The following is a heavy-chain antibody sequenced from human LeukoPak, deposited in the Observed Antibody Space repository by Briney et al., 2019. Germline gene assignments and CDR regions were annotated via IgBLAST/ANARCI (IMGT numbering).Heavy chain of an antibody. CDR1: GGTFNSYA. D-gene: IGHD3-10*01. CDR3: ARDGYYGSGSYYDY. CDR2: IVPIFGTA. Sequence: SVRVSCKASGGTFNSYAISWVRQAPGQGLEWMGRIVPIFGTANYAQKFQGRVTITTDESTSTAYMELSSLRSEDTAVYYCARDGYYGSGSYYDYWGQGTLVTVSS. V-gene: IGHV1-69*05. J-gene: IGHJ4*02.